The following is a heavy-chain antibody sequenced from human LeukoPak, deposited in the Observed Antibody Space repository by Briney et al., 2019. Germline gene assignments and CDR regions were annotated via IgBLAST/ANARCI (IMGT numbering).Heavy chain of an antibody. V-gene: IGHV4-39*07. D-gene: IGHD2-8*01. CDR3: ARERFGNARVWEFDY. J-gene: IGHJ4*02. CDR1: GGSISSGSFY. Sequence: SETLSLTCTVSGGSISSGSFYWGWIRQPPGKGLEWIGSISGSTYYNPSLKSRVTISVDTSKNQFSLKLSSVTAADTAVYHCARERFGNARVWEFDYWGQGTLVTVSS. CDR2: ISGST.